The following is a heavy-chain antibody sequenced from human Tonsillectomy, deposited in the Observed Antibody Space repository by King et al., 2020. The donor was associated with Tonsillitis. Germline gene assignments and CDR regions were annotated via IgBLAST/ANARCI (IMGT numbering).Heavy chain of an antibody. J-gene: IGHJ4*02. CDR3: ARLSSGWPIDY. D-gene: IGHD6-19*01. CDR1: GYSFTNYW. CDR2: FYPGDSDT. Sequence: MQLVQSGAEVKKPGESLKISCKGSGYSFTNYWIVWVRQMPGKGLEWMWRFYPGDSDTRYTPSFQGQLTFSADKSTRTAYLQWSSLKASDTAMYYCARLSSGWPIDYWGQGTLVTVSS. V-gene: IGHV5-51*03.